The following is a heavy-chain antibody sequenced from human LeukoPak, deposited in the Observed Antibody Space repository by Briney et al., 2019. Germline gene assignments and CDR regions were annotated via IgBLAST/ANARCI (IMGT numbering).Heavy chain of an antibody. D-gene: IGHD5-18*01. CDR3: ARDTRTAMVRH. CDR2: INTNTGNP. V-gene: IGHV7-4-1*02. CDR1: GYTFTGYY. Sequence: GSVKVSCKASGYTFTGYYMHWLRQAPGQGLEWMGWINTNTGNPTYAQGFTGRFVFSLDTSVSTAYLQISSLKAEDTAVYYCARDTRTAMVRHWGQGTLVTVSS. J-gene: IGHJ4*02.